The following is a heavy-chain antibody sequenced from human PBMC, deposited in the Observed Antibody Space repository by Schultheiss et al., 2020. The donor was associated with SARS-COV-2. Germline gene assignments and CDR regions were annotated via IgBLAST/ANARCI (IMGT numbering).Heavy chain of an antibody. CDR2: ISAYNGNT. D-gene: IGHD3-22*01. V-gene: IGHV1-18*01. CDR1: GYTFTSYG. J-gene: IGHJ5*02. CDR3: ARDGEGGYYPDGWFDP. Sequence: ASVKVSCKASGYTFTSYGIRWVRQAPGQGLEWMGWISAYNGNTNYAQKLQGRVTMTTDTSTSTAYMELRSLRSDDTAVYYCARDGEGGYYPDGWFDPWGQGTLVTVSS.